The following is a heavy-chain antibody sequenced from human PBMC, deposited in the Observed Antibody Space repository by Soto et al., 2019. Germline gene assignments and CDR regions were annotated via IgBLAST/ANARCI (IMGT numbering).Heavy chain of an antibody. CDR3: AREVSSGWYHYFDY. V-gene: IGHV1-18*01. CDR1: GYTFTSYG. Sequence: GASVKVSCKASGYTFTSYGISWVRQAPGQGLEWMGWISAYNGNTNYAQKLQGRVTMTTDTSTSTAYMELRSLRSGDTAVYYCAREVSSGWYHYFDYWGQGTLVTVSS. CDR2: ISAYNGNT. J-gene: IGHJ4*02. D-gene: IGHD6-19*01.